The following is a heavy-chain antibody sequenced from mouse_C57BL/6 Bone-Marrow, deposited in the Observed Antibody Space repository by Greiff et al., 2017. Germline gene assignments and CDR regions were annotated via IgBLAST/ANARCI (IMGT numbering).Heavy chain of an antibody. V-gene: IGHV1-69*01. CDR2: IDPSDSYT. D-gene: IGHD2-4*01. J-gene: IGHJ4*01. CDR1: GYTFTSYW. CDR3: ARFHYDYDGYYAMDY. Sequence: VQLQQPGAELVMPGASVKLSCKASGYTFTSYWMHWVKQRPGQGLEWIGEIDPSDSYTNYNQKFKGKSTLTVDKSSSTAYMQLSSLTSEDSAVXYCARFHYDYDGYYAMDYWGQGTSVTVSS.